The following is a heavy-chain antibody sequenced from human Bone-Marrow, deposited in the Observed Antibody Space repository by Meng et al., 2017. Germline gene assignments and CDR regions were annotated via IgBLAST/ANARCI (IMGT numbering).Heavy chain of an antibody. V-gene: IGHV1-2*06. Sequence: SWSGVKKPGASVKVSCMAAGSPFPDYWQHWGRRAPGQGFEWMGRINPKSGDTHYAQRFQGRVTMTGDTSISTAYMELSGLRSDDTAMYYCARDEDISAAGKLFGDYWGQGTLVTVSS. CDR1: GSPFPDYW. J-gene: IGHJ4*02. D-gene: IGHD6-13*01. CDR2: INPKSGDT. CDR3: ARDEDISAAGKLFGDY.